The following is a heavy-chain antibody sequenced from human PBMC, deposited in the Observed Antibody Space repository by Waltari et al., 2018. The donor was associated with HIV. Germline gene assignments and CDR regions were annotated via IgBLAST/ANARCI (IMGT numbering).Heavy chain of an antibody. Sequence: HITLRESVPAQVQPTQTLTLTCSFSGFSLTPSGVGVGWIRQPPGKALEWLAVIYLHDEKRYSPSLDRRLEITKDTSDSRVKITMSTVDPLDTGIYFCANSLGRGGVYFDHWGQGTLVTVSS. J-gene: IGHJ4*02. V-gene: IGHV2-5*01. CDR2: IYLHDEK. CDR3: ANSLGRGGVYFDH. D-gene: IGHD2-8*02. CDR1: GFSLTPSGVG.